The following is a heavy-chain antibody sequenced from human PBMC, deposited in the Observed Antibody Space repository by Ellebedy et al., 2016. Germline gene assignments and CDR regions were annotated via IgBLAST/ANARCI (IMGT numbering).Heavy chain of an antibody. V-gene: IGHV3-23*01. J-gene: IGHJ4*02. D-gene: IGHD3-10*01. CDR2: ISGSGGST. Sequence: GESLKISXAASGFTFSSYAMSWVRQAPGKGLEWVSAISGSGGSTYYADSVKGRFTISRDNSKNTLYLQMNSLRAEDTAVYYCAKEGPHGSGSKYYFDYWGQGTLVTVSS. CDR3: AKEGPHGSGSKYYFDY. CDR1: GFTFSSYA.